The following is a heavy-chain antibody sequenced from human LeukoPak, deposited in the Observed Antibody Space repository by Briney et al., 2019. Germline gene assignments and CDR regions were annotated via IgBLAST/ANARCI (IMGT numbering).Heavy chain of an antibody. V-gene: IGHV4-39*01. CDR3: ARHLSLQIHPSWWFDP. D-gene: IGHD5-18*01. J-gene: IGHJ5*02. CDR1: GGSISSSSYY. Sequence: PSETLSLTCTVSGGSISSSSYYWGWIRQPPGKGLEWIGSIYYSGSAYYNPSLKSRVTISVDTSKNQFSLKLSPVTAADTAVYYCARHLSLQIHPSWWFDPWGQGTLVTVSS. CDR2: IYYSGSA.